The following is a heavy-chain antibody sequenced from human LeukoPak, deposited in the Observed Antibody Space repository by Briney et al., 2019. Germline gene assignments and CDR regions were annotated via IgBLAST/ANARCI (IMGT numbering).Heavy chain of an antibody. CDR2: ISAYNGNT. V-gene: IGHV1-18*01. CDR3: ARERSPLGGFDAFDI. D-gene: IGHD3-16*01. J-gene: IGHJ3*02. Sequence: ASVKVSCKASGYTFTSYGISWVRQAPGQGLEWMGWISAYNGNTNYAQKLQGRVTMTTDTSTSTAYMELRSLRSDDTAVYYCARERSPLGGFDAFDIWGQGTMVTVSS. CDR1: GYTFTSYG.